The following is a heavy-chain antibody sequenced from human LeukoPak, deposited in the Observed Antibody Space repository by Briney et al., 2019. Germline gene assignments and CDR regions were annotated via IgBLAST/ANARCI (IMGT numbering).Heavy chain of an antibody. CDR2: ISYDGSNK. V-gene: IGHV3-30-3*01. D-gene: IGHD4-23*01. Sequence: GRSLRLSCAASGFTFSSYAMHWVRQAPGKGLEWVAVISYDGSNKYYADSVKGRFTISRDNAKNTLYLQMNSLRAEDTAVYYCATPRGDYYYGMDVWGLGTTVTVSS. CDR1: GFTFSSYA. CDR3: ATPRGDYYYGMDV. J-gene: IGHJ6*02.